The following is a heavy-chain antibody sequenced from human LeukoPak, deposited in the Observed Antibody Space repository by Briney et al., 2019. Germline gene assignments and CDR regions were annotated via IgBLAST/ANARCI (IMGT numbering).Heavy chain of an antibody. CDR3: FGIF. Sequence: PGGSLRLSCAASGFTFSTHWINWARQAPGKGLEWVGNINPDGSETYYVDSVKGRFIISRDNAKNSLYLQVNSLKTEDTAVYYCFGIFWGQGTLVTVSS. CDR1: GFTFSTHW. D-gene: IGHD1-14*01. CDR2: INPDGSET. J-gene: IGHJ4*02. V-gene: IGHV3-7*01.